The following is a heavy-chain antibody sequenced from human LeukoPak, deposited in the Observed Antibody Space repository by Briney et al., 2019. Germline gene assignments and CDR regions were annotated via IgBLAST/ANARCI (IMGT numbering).Heavy chain of an antibody. CDR3: ATAKQHSSSWYYFDY. D-gene: IGHD6-13*01. J-gene: IGHJ4*02. Sequence: PGGSLRLSCAASGFTFSTYIMHWVRQCPGKGLEWVAVMSYTGNDISYADSVKGRFTISRDNSKNTLYLQMNSLRAEDTAVYYCATAKQHSSSWYYFDYWGQGTLVTVPS. V-gene: IGHV3-30*04. CDR1: GFTFSTYI. CDR2: MSYTGNDI.